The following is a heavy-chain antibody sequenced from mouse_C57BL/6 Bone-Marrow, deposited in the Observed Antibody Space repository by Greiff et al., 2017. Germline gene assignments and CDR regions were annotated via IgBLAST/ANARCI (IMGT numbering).Heavy chain of an antibody. Sequence: QVQLQQPGAELVKPGASVKMSCKASGYTFTSYWLTWVKQRPGQGLEWIGDIYPGSGSTNYNEKFKIKDTLPVNTSSHTAYMQISSLTSGDSAVYYCARRGGNYCYWYFDVWGTGNTVTVSS. V-gene: IGHV1-55*01. D-gene: IGHD2-1*01. J-gene: IGHJ1*03. CDR2: IYPGSGST. CDR3: ARRGGNYCYWYFDV. CDR1: GYTFTSYW.